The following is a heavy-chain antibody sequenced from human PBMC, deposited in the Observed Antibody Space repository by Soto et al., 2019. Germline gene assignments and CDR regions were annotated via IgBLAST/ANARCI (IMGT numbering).Heavy chain of an antibody. D-gene: IGHD3-3*01. Sequence: ASVRVSVPASGYTCPSCDINLVRQDPGQGLEWMGWMNPNSGNTGYAQKFQGRVTMTRNTSISTAYMELSSLRSEDTAVYYCARGTLRYYDFWSGYYSSTSDMDVWGKGTTVTVSS. CDR3: ARGTLRYYDFWSGYYSSTSDMDV. CDR1: GYTCPSCD. V-gene: IGHV1-8*01. CDR2: MNPNSGNT. J-gene: IGHJ6*03.